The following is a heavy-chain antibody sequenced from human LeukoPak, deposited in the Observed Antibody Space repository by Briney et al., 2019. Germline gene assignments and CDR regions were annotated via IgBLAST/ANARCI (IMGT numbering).Heavy chain of an antibody. D-gene: IGHD3-10*01. V-gene: IGHV3-9*01. CDR3: AKGGGILLWFGELSPFDY. CDR2: ISWNSGSI. CDR1: GFTFDDYA. Sequence: PVRSLRLSCAASGFTFDDYAMHWVRQAPGKGLEWVSGISWNSGSIGYADSVKGRFTISRDNAKNSLYLQMNSLRAEDTALYYCAKGGGILLWFGELSPFDYWGQGTLVTVSS. J-gene: IGHJ4*02.